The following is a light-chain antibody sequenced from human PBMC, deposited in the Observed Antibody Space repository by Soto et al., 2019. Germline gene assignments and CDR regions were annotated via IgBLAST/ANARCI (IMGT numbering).Light chain of an antibody. CDR2: QAS. CDR1: QSISDW. J-gene: IGKJ1*01. CDR3: QQCHGYST. Sequence: DIQMTQSPSTLSASVGDRVTITCRASQSISDWFAWYQQKPGKAPKLLIYQASTLESAVPSRFSGSGSGTVFTITISCLLSQDLAFFYCQQCHGYSTFGQPTKVEIK. V-gene: IGKV1-5*03.